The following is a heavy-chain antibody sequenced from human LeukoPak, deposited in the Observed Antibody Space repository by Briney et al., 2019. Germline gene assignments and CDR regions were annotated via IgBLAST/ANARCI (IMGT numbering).Heavy chain of an antibody. CDR2: ISYDGTIK. CDR3: AKDSWPRITATGQYFQH. V-gene: IGHV3-30*04. J-gene: IGHJ1*01. CDR1: GFTFSVSA. D-gene: IGHD6-13*01. Sequence: GGSLKLSCAASGFTFSVSAIHWVRQAPGKGLEWVAVISYDGTIKDYADSVKGRFIVSRDSSKNTLYLQMNSLRVEDTAVYYCAKDSWPRITATGQYFQHWGQATLVTVSS.